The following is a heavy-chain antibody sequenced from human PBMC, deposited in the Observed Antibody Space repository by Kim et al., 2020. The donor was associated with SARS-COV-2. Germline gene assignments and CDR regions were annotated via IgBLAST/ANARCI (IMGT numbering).Heavy chain of an antibody. V-gene: IGHV3-15*01. CDR1: GFTFSNAW. Sequence: GGSLRLSCAASGFTFSNAWMSWVRQAPGKGLEWVGRIKSKTDGGITDYAAPVKGRFTISRDDSKNTLYLQMNSLKTEDTAVYYCTTLVRGAVASYWCQGT. J-gene: IGHJ4*02. D-gene: IGHD3-10*01. CDR3: TTLVRGAVASY. CDR2: IKSKTDGGIT.